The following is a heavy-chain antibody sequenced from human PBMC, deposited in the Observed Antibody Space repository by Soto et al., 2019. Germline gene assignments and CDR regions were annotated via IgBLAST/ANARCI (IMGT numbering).Heavy chain of an antibody. D-gene: IGHD3-22*01. CDR2: ISYDGSNK. Sequence: QVQLVESGGGVVQPGRSLRLSCAASGLTFSSYAMHWVRQAPGKGLEWVAVISYDGSNKYYADSVKGRFTISRDNSKNTLYLQMNSLRAEDTAVYYCARDYSAYYYDSSGYPNWGQGTLVTVSS. CDR1: GLTFSSYA. J-gene: IGHJ4*02. CDR3: ARDYSAYYYDSSGYPN. V-gene: IGHV3-30-3*01.